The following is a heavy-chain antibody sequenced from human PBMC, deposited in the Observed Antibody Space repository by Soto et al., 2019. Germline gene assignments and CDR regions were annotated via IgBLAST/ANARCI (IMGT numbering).Heavy chain of an antibody. CDR3: ARAVSSATYYDCIGY. J-gene: IGHJ4*02. V-gene: IGHV3-33*01. CDR2: IWYDGSNQ. CDR1: GFDISTYG. Sequence: GGSLRLSCEASGFDISTYGLHWVRQAPGKGLEWLAFIWYDGSNQHYAASVKGRFTISRDNSRNTLYLQMNNLRADDTAVYFCARAVSSATYYDCIGYWGRGTLVTISS. D-gene: IGHD1-26*01.